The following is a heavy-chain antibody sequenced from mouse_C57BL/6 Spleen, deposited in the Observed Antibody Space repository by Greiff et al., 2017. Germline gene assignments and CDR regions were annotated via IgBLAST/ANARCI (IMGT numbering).Heavy chain of an antibody. D-gene: IGHD2-14*01. J-gene: IGHJ4*01. Sequence: EVQLQQSGPELVKPGASVKISCKASGYTFTDYYMNWVKQSHGKSLEWIGDINPNNGGTSYNQKFKGKATLTVDKSSSTAYMELRSLTSEDSAVYYCARIGLPGMDYWGQGTSVTVSS. CDR1: GYTFTDYY. V-gene: IGHV1-26*01. CDR3: ARIGLPGMDY. CDR2: INPNNGGT.